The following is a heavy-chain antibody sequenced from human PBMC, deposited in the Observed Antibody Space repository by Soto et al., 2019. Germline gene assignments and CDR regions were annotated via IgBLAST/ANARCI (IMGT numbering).Heavy chain of an antibody. CDR2: ISSNGGST. CDR1: GFTFSSYA. J-gene: IGHJ4*02. V-gene: IGHV3-64D*08. CDR3: VKDDYSCGGECYWKGYFDY. Sequence: PGGSLRLSCSASGFTFSSYAMHRVRQAPGKGLEYVSAISSNGGSTYYADSVKGRFTISRDNSKNTLYLQMSSLRAEDTAVYYCVKDDYSCGGECYWKGYFDYWGQGTLVTVSS. D-gene: IGHD2-21*01.